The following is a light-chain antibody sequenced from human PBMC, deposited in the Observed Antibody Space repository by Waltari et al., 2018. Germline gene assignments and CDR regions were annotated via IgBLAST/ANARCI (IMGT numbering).Light chain of an antibody. CDR3: QQRSDLPPIT. Sequence: IVLTQSPATLSLSPGARATLSCRASQSISTYLAWYQQKPGQAPRLLISDDSYRATGIPARFSGSGSGTDFTLTISNLEPEDFAVYYCQQRSDLPPITFGQGTKVEI. CDR1: QSISTY. V-gene: IGKV3-11*01. CDR2: DDS. J-gene: IGKJ1*01.